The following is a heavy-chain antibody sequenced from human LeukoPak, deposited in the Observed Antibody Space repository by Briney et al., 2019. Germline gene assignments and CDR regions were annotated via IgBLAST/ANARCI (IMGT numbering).Heavy chain of an antibody. Sequence: PGGSLRLSCAASGFTFSSYGMHWVRQAPGKGLEWVAVISYDGSNKYYADSVKGRFTISRDNSKNTLYLQMNSLRAEDTAVYYCAKGIGYSSSLGYYDYYGMDVWGQGTTVTVSS. CDR3: AKGIGYSSSLGYYDYYGMDV. V-gene: IGHV3-30*18. D-gene: IGHD6-6*01. CDR2: ISYDGSNK. J-gene: IGHJ6*02. CDR1: GFTFSSYG.